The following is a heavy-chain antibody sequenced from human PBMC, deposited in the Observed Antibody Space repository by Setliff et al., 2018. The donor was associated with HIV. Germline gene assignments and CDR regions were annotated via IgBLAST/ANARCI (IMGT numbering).Heavy chain of an antibody. V-gene: IGHV3-7*03. CDR2: IKADGTDK. Sequence: GGSLRLSCAASGFTFSAHQMSWVRQPPGKGLEWVANIKADGTDKYYVDSVKGRFAISRDNSKNSLYLQMNSLRAGDTAVYYCKADSSGYPWGQGTLVTVSS. CDR1: GFTFSAHQ. D-gene: IGHD3-22*01. CDR3: KADSSGYP. J-gene: IGHJ5*02.